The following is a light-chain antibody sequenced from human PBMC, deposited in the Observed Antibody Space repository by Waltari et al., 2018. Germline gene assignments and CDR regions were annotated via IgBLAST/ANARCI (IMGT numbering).Light chain of an antibody. CDR2: FTS. Sequence: DILMTQSPSSLSAAIGDTVTITCRASRDIYKYLVWYQQKPGKAPRPLIYFTSNLETGVPSRFTGSGSGTDYTLIITGLQPEDFATYYCQQQSTYPRTFGLGTKVEIK. V-gene: IGKV1-16*01. CDR1: RDIYKY. CDR3: QQQSTYPRT. J-gene: IGKJ1*01.